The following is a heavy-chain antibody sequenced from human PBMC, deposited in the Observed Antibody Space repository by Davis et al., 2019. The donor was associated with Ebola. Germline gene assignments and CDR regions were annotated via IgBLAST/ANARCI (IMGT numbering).Heavy chain of an antibody. D-gene: IGHD2-8*01. J-gene: IGHJ6*02. CDR3: ARVWDCTNGVCYYYYGMDV. CDR1: GYTFTSYG. Sequence: ASVKVSCKASGYTFTSYGISWVRQAPGQELEWMGWISAYNGNTNYAQKLQGRVTMTTDTSTSTAYMELRSLRSDDTAVYYCARVWDCTNGVCYYYYGMDVWGQGTTVTVSS. CDR2: ISAYNGNT. V-gene: IGHV1-18*01.